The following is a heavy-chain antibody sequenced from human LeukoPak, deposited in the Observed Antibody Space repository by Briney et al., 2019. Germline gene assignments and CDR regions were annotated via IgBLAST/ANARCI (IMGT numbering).Heavy chain of an antibody. CDR1: GYTFTNYD. Sequence: GASVKVSCKASGYTFTNYDISWVRQAPGQGLEWMGGIIPIFGTANYAQKFQGRVTITADESTSTAYMELSSLRSEDTAVYYCARDLVHWGQGTLVTVSS. J-gene: IGHJ4*02. CDR2: IIPIFGTA. V-gene: IGHV1-69*13. CDR3: ARDLVH.